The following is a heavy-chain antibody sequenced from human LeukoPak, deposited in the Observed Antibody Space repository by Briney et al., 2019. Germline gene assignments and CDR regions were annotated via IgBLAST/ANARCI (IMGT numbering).Heavy chain of an antibody. CDR2: ISAYNGNT. CDR1: GYTFTSYG. V-gene: IGHV1-18*01. Sequence: EASVKVSCKASGYTFTSYGSSWVRQAPGQGLEWLGWISAYNGNTNYAQKLQGRVTMTPDTSTSTAYMELRSLRSDDTAVYYCASSVRSRYYYYYGMDVWGQGTTVTVSS. D-gene: IGHD3-10*01. J-gene: IGHJ6*02. CDR3: ASSVRSRYYYYYGMDV.